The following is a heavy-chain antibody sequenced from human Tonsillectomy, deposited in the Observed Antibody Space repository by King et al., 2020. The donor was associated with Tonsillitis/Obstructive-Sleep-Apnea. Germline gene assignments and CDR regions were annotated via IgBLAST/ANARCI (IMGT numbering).Heavy chain of an antibody. V-gene: IGHV3-21*01. D-gene: IGHD2-8*01. CDR3: ARGYCTIGVWNYYSGCSCYCWFDP. J-gene: IGHJ5*02. Sequence: VQLVESGGGLVKPGGSLRLSCAASGFTFSSYSMNWVRQAPGKGLEWVSSISSSSSYIYYADSVKGRFTNSRDNAENSLYLQMNSLRAEDTAVYYCARGYCTIGVWNYYSGCSCYCWFDPWGQGTVVTVSS. CDR1: GFTFSSYS. CDR2: ISSSSSYI.